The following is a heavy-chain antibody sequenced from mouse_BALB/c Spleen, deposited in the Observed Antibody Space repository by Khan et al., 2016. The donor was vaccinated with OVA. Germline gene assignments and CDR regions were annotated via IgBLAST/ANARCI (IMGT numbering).Heavy chain of an antibody. CDR2: ISYSGST. J-gene: IGHJ3*01. Sequence: EVQLQESGPSLVKPSQTLSLTCSVTGDSITSGYWNWIRKFPGNKLEYMGYISYSGSTYYNPSLKSRISITRDTSKNQYYLQLNSVTTEDTATYYCARNYGSGYGFAYWGQGTLVTVSA. D-gene: IGHD1-1*01. V-gene: IGHV3-8*02. CDR3: ARNYGSGYGFAY. CDR1: GDSITSGY.